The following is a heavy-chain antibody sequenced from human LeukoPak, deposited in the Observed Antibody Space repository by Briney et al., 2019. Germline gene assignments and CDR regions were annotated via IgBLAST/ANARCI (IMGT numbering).Heavy chain of an antibody. Sequence: SVKVSCKASGGTFSSYTIIWVRQAPGQGLEWMGRIIPILGIANYAQKFQGRVTITADKSTSTAYMELSSLRSEDTAVYYCARGFAAGSLRFDPWGQGTLVTVSS. D-gene: IGHD6-13*01. V-gene: IGHV1-69*02. CDR3: ARGFAAGSLRFDP. J-gene: IGHJ5*02. CDR1: GGTFSSYT. CDR2: IIPILGIA.